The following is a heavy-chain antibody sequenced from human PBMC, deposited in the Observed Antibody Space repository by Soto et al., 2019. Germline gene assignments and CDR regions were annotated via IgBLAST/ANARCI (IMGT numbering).Heavy chain of an antibody. D-gene: IGHD6-13*01. CDR1: GYSISSGYY. J-gene: IGHJ4*02. V-gene: IGHV4-38-2*01. Sequence: SETLSLTCAVSGYSISSGYYWTWIRQPPGKGPEWIGTIYHSGTTYYNPSLKSRVTISIDTSKNQFSLNLTSLTATDTAVYFCARSLLSSSWFVAYWGQGSQVTGSS. CDR2: IYHSGTT. CDR3: ARSLLSSSWFVAY.